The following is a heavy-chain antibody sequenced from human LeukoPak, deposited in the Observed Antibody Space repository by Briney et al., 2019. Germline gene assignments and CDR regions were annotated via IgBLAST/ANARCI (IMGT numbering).Heavy chain of an antibody. J-gene: IGHJ4*02. CDR3: ASPPKKILRFLEWYYFDY. Sequence: ASVKVSCKASGGTFSSYAISWVRQAPGQGLEWMGGIIPIFGTANYAQKFQGRVTITADESTSTAYMELSSLRSEDTAVYYCASPPKKILRFLEWYYFDYWGQGTLVTVSS. D-gene: IGHD3-3*01. CDR2: IIPIFGTA. CDR1: GGTFSSYA. V-gene: IGHV1-69*13.